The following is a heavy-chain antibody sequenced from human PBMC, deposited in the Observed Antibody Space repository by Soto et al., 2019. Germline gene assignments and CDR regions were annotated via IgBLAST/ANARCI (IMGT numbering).Heavy chain of an antibody. CDR1: GGSISSGDYY. V-gene: IGHV4-30-4*01. Sequence: QVQLQESGPGLVKPSQTLSLTCTVSGGSISSGDYYWSWIRQPPGKGLEWIGYIYYSGSTYYNPSLKSRVTISVETSKNQFSLKLSSVTAADTAVYYCARDCSSTSCHPARGGKRYYYYYYGMDVWGQGTTVTVSS. CDR2: IYYSGST. J-gene: IGHJ6*02. D-gene: IGHD2-2*01. CDR3: ARDCSSTSCHPARGGKRYYYYYYGMDV.